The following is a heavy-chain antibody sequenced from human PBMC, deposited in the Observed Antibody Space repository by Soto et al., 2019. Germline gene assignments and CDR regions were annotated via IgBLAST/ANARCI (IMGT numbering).Heavy chain of an antibody. V-gene: IGHV5-51*01. D-gene: IGHD4-17*01. CDR1: GYNFDTFW. CDR2: IFPADSDT. CDR3: ATPYGGFDY. J-gene: IGHJ4*02. Sequence: ASVKVSCAGSGYNFDTFWIGWVRQMPGKGLEWMGIIFPADSDTRYIPSFQGQVTISVDKSISTAYLQWSSLKASDTAMYYCATPYGGFDYWGQGTLVTVSS.